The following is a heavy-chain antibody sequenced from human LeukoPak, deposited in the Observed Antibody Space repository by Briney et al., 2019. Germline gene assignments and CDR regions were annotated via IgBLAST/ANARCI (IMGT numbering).Heavy chain of an antibody. CDR1: GGSISSYY. Sequence: PSETLSLTCTVSGGSISSYYWSWIRQPPGKGLERIGYIYTSGSTNYNPSLKSRVTISVDTSKNQFSLKLSSVTAADTAVYYCARLSSGWAFDYWGQGTLVTVSS. CDR3: ARLSSGWAFDY. CDR2: IYTSGST. D-gene: IGHD6-19*01. V-gene: IGHV4-4*09. J-gene: IGHJ4*02.